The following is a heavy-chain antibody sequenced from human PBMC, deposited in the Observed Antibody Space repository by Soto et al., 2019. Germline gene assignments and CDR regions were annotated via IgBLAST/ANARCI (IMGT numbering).Heavy chain of an antibody. CDR2: ISPYTGNT. CDR1: GYIFVNYG. D-gene: IGHD3-16*01. J-gene: IGHJ6*02. Sequence: QVQLVQSGDEVKKPGASVKVSCKPSGYIFVNYGIAWVRQAPRQWLEWMGWISPYTGNTHSASKVQGRLTMTTDTSTSTAYMDLGSLTSDDTTVYYCVMVDNYVTPTPQDVWGQGTTVTVSS. CDR3: VMVDNYVTPTPQDV. V-gene: IGHV1-18*01.